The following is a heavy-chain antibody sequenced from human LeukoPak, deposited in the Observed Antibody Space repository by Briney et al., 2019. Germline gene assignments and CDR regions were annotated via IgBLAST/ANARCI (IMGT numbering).Heavy chain of an antibody. CDR2: ISSSGSLV. V-gene: IGHV3-48*03. CDR1: GFDFNIYE. D-gene: IGHD4/OR15-4a*01. J-gene: IGHJ4*02. CDR3: ARDSLHNYGGTGYGYYFDY. Sequence: GGSLRLSCAASGFDFNIYEMIWVRQAPGKEPEWISYISSSGSLVYYADSVKSRFTVSRDNAQKSLFLQMNGLRVEDTAMYYCARDSLHNYGGTGYGYYFDYWGQGTPVTVSS.